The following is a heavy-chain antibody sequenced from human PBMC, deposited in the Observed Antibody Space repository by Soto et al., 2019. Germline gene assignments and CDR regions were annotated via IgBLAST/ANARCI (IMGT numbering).Heavy chain of an antibody. Sequence: QITLKESGPTLVKPTQTLTLTCTFSGFSLSTTGVGVGWIRQPPGKALEWLALFYWDDDKHYSPSLKSRLTITKDPPKNQVVLTMTNMDPVDTATYDCAKRRSYGDFHHWGQGTLVTVSS. CDR3: AKRRSYGDFHH. J-gene: IGHJ1*01. V-gene: IGHV2-5*02. CDR2: FYWDDDK. CDR1: GFSLSTTGVG. D-gene: IGHD4-17*01.